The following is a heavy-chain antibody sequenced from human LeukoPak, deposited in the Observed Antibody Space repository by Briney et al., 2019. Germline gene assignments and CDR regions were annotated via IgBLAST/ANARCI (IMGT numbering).Heavy chain of an antibody. CDR3: ARKRLVGATSGWYFDL. CDR2: IYHSGST. CDR1: GGSISSSNW. D-gene: IGHD1-26*01. J-gene: IGHJ2*01. Sequence: SETLSLTCAVSGGSISSSNWWSWVRQPPGKGLEWIGEIYHSGSTNYNPSLKSRVTISVDKSKNQFSLKLSSVTAADTAVYYCARKRLVGATSGWYFDLWGRGTLVTVSS. V-gene: IGHV4-4*02.